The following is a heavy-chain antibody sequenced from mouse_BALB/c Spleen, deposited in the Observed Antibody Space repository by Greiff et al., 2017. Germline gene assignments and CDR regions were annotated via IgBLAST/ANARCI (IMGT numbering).Heavy chain of an antibody. J-gene: IGHJ2*01. Sequence: DVHLVESGPELVKPGASVKISCKASGYSFTGYFMNWVKQSHGKSLEWIGRINPYNGDTFYNQKFKGKATLTVDKSSSTAHMELLSLTSEDSAVYYCGRDYYGSGYFDYWGQGTTLTVSS. CDR3: GRDYYGSGYFDY. CDR1: GYSFTGYF. D-gene: IGHD1-1*01. V-gene: IGHV1-37*01. CDR2: INPYNGDT.